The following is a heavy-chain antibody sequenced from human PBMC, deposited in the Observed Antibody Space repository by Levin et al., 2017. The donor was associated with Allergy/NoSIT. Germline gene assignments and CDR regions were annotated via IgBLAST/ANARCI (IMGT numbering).Heavy chain of an antibody. D-gene: IGHD3-3*01. CDR2: ISSSSSYI. Sequence: PGGSLRLSCAASGFTFSSYSMNWVRQAPGKGLEWVSSISSSSSYIYYADSVKGRFTISRDNAKNSLYLQMNSLRAEDTAVYYCARGLRFLEWLLSLDYWGQGTLVTVSS. V-gene: IGHV3-21*01. CDR3: ARGLRFLEWLLSLDY. CDR1: GFTFSSYS. J-gene: IGHJ4*02.